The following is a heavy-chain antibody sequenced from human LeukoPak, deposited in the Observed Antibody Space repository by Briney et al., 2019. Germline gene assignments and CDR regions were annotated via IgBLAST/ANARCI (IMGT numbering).Heavy chain of an antibody. CDR1: GFTFSSYG. J-gene: IGHJ4*02. CDR3: ARAYCSSTSCYGYDY. D-gene: IGHD2-2*01. CDR2: IWYDGSNK. Sequence: GGSLRLSCAASGFTFSSYGMHWVRQAPGKGLEWVAVIWYDGSNKYYADSVKGRFTISRDNSKNTLYLQMNSLRAEDTAVYYCARAYCSSTSCYGYDYWGRGTLVTVSS. V-gene: IGHV3-33*01.